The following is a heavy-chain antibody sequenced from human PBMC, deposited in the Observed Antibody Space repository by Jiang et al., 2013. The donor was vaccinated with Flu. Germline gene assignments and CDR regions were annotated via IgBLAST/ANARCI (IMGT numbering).Heavy chain of an antibody. D-gene: IGHD4/OR15-4a*01. CDR1: GDSVSTNSAA. J-gene: IGHJ4*02. CDR2: TYYRSKWYI. CDR3: ARYYDATGGYLDY. V-gene: IGHV6-1*01. Sequence: SQTLSLTCAISGDSVSTNSAAWNWVGQSPSRGLEWLGRTYYRSKWYIDYAESVKSRITINPDTSKNQFSLQLNSVTPEDTAVYYCARYYDATGGYLDYWGQGTLVTVSS.